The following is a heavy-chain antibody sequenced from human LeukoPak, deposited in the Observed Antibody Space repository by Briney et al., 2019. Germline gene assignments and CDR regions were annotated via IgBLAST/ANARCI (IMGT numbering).Heavy chain of an antibody. D-gene: IGHD3-22*01. J-gene: IGHJ4*02. CDR1: GGSISSYY. CDR3: ARVADTSGYYYGLEYYFDY. CDR2: IYYSGST. Sequence: PSETLSLTCTVSGGSISSYYWSWIRQPPGKGLEWIGYIYYSGSTNYNPSLKSRVTISVDTYKNPSSLKLSSWTAADTAVYYCARVADTSGYYYGLEYYFDYWGQGTLVTVSS. V-gene: IGHV4-59*01.